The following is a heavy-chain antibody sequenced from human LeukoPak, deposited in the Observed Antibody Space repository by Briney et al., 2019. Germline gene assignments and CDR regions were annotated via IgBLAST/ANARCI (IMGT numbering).Heavy chain of an antibody. J-gene: IGHJ4*02. CDR1: GFTLSSYS. V-gene: IGHV3-21*01. CDR3: ARDRDYSGSGSPDS. CDR2: ISSSSTYI. Sequence: GGSLRLSCAASGFTLSSYSMNWVRQAPGKGLEWVSFISSSSTYIYYADSVMGRFTISRDNPKNSLYLQMNSLRAEDTAVYYCARDRDYSGSGSPDSWGQGTLVTVS. D-gene: IGHD3-10*01.